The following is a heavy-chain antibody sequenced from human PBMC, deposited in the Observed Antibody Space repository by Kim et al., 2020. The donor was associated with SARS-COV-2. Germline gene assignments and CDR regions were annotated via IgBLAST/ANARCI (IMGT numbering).Heavy chain of an antibody. CDR2: IRSKPNNYAT. CDR3: TRVNPIAGGWYDAFDI. CDR1: GFTFSGST. D-gene: IGHD6-19*01. V-gene: IGHV3-73*01. J-gene: IGHJ3*02. Sequence: GGSLRLSCAASGFTFSGSTMHWVRHAYGKGLEWDGRIRSKPNNYATAYAASVKGRFTISRDDSKNTAYLQMSSLKTEDTAVYYCTRVNPIAGGWYDAFDIWGQGTMVTVSS.